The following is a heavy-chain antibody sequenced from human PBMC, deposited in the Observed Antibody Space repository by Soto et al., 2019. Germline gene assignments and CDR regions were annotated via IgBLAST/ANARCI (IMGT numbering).Heavy chain of an antibody. Sequence: QVQLQQWGTKLSKPSETLSLTCAVYGGSFSGYYWSWIRQPPGKGLEWIGEIDHSGGTNYNASLKGRVTISADTSNNQFSLKLSSVTAADTAIYYCARGRLGGAANWGQGTLVTVSS. CDR1: GGSFSGYY. V-gene: IGHV4-34*01. D-gene: IGHD3-16*01. CDR3: ARGRLGGAAN. CDR2: IDHSGGT. J-gene: IGHJ4*02.